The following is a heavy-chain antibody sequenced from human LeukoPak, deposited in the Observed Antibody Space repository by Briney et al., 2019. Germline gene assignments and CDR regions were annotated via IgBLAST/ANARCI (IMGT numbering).Heavy chain of an antibody. Sequence: PGGSLRLSCAASGFTFSSYAMHWVRQAPGKGLEWVAVISYDGSNKYYADSVKGRFTIPRDNSKNTLYLQMNSLRAEDTAVYYCARENYYDFWSGYSDYYFDYWGQGTLVTVSS. D-gene: IGHD3-3*01. CDR2: ISYDGSNK. J-gene: IGHJ4*02. CDR3: ARENYYDFWSGYSDYYFDY. CDR1: GFTFSSYA. V-gene: IGHV3-30*04.